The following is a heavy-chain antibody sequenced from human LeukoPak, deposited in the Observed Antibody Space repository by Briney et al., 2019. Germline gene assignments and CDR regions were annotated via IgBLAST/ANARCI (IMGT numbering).Heavy chain of an antibody. V-gene: IGHV4-34*01. Sequence: PSETLSLTCAVYGGSFSGYYWSWIRQPPGKGLEWIGEINHSGSTNYNPSLKSRVTISLQTSKNQFSLKLRSVTAADTAVYYCSSRGGIAAAGTPRYGMDVWGKGTTVTVSS. CDR3: SSRGGIAAAGTPRYGMDV. D-gene: IGHD6-13*01. CDR2: INHSGST. J-gene: IGHJ6*04. CDR1: GGSFSGYY.